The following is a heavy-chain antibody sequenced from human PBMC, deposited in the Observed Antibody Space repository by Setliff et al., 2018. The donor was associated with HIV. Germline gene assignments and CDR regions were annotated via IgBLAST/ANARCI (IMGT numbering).Heavy chain of an antibody. CDR1: GFSISTGHY. CDR2: IYTSGST. V-gene: IGHV4-61*02. Sequence: PSETLSLTCTVSGFSISTGHYWGWIRQPAGKGLEWIGRIYTSGSTNYNPSLKSRVTISVDTSKNQFSLKLSSVTAADTAVYYCARDGYNYYAFDIWGQGTMVTVSS. D-gene: IGHD5-12*01. J-gene: IGHJ3*02. CDR3: ARDGYNYYAFDI.